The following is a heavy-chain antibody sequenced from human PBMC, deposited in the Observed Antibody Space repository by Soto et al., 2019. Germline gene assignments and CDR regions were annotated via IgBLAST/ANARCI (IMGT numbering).Heavy chain of an antibody. J-gene: IGHJ5*02. Sequence: SVKVSCKASGGTFSSYAISWVRQAPGQGLEWMGGIIPIFGTANYAQKFQGRVTVTADESTSTAYMELSSLRSEDTAVYYCARARRLAYCGGDCYPPGWFDPWGQGTLVTVSS. D-gene: IGHD2-21*02. CDR1: GGTFSSYA. V-gene: IGHV1-69*13. CDR2: IIPIFGTA. CDR3: ARARRLAYCGGDCYPPGWFDP.